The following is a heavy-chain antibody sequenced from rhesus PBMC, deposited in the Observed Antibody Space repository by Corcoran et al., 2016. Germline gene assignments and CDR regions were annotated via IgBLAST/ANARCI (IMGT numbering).Heavy chain of an antibody. V-gene: IGHV1-111*02. J-gene: IGHJ4*01. Sequence: VQLVQSGAEVKKPGASVKISCKASGYTFTDHYLKWVRQAPGKGLEWRGQCEHDECEADYSRKSQDRSASTADRSTAPAYRELSRLRSEDTAGYDCARAGVGGYYLDYWGQGVLVTVSS. CDR2: CEHDECEA. D-gene: IGHD2-39*01. CDR1: GYTFTDHY. CDR3: ARAGVGGYYLDY.